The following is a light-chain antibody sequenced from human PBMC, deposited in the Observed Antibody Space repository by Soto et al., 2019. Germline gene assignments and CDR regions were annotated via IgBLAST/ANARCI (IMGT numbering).Light chain of an antibody. J-gene: IGKJ1*01. Sequence: DIEMTQSTSTLSASVGDIVTISCRASQSINRWLAWYQQKSGKATKRLIYDASSLESGVPFRFSGSGAGTEVTLTISSLQTDDFATYDCQQYYIESWTFGQGDKVEIK. V-gene: IGKV1-5*01. CDR3: QQYYIESWT. CDR2: DAS. CDR1: QSINRW.